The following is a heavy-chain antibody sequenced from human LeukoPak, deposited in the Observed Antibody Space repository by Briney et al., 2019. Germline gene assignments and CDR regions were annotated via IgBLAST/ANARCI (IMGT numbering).Heavy chain of an antibody. CDR3: ARDSTRFSSCFDY. J-gene: IGHJ4*02. Sequence: SETLSLTCTVSGGSISSSGYYWGWIRQPPGKGLEWIGSIYYSGSTYYNPSLKSRVTISVDTSKHQFSLKLSSVTAADTAVYYCARDSTRFSSCFDYWGQGTLVTVSS. CDR2: IYYSGST. D-gene: IGHD6-13*01. CDR1: GGSISSSGYY. V-gene: IGHV4-39*02.